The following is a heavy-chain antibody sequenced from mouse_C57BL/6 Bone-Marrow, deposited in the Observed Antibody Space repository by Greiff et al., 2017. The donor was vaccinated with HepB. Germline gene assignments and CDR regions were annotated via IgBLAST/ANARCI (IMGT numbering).Heavy chain of an antibody. CDR2: IRSKSNNYAT. Sequence: EVMLVESGGGLVQPKGSLKLSCAASGFSFNTYAMNWVRQAPGKGLEWVARIRSKSNNYATYYADSVKDRFTISRDDSESMRYLQMNNLKTEDTAMYYCVRQRYYYGYFDYWGQGTTLTVSS. D-gene: IGHD1-1*01. J-gene: IGHJ2*01. CDR3: VRQRYYYGYFDY. CDR1: GFSFNTYA. V-gene: IGHV10-1*01.